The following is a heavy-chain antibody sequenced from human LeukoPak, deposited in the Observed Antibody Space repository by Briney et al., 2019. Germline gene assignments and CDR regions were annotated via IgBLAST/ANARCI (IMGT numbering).Heavy chain of an antibody. CDR1: GFTFSSYA. CDR3: ARGNDAFDI. CDR2: ISSNGGST. J-gene: IGHJ3*02. V-gene: IGHV3-64*01. Sequence: PGGALRLSCAASGFTFSSYAMHWVRQALGKGLEYVSAISSNGGSTYYANSVKGRFTISRDNSKNTLYLQMGSLRAEDMAVYYCARGNDAFDIWGQGTMVTVSS.